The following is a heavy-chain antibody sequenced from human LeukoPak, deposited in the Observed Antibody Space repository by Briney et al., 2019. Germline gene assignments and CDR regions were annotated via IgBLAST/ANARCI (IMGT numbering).Heavy chain of an antibody. Sequence: ASVKVSCKASGYTFTSYGISWVRQAPGQGLEWMGGIIPIFGTANYAQKFQGRVTITADESTSTAYMELSSLRSEDTAVYYCARAGYSSGWSSDYYYGMDVWGQGTTVTVSS. CDR2: IIPIFGTA. V-gene: IGHV1-69*13. J-gene: IGHJ6*02. CDR1: GYTFTSYG. D-gene: IGHD6-19*01. CDR3: ARAGYSSGWSSDYYYGMDV.